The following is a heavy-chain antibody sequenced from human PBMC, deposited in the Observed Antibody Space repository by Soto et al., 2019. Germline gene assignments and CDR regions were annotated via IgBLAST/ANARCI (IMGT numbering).Heavy chain of an antibody. D-gene: IGHD6-13*01. CDR1: GFTFSGFD. CDR2: IGTAGDT. CDR3: AKSQEIGTHFFDS. Sequence: GSLRLSCAASGFTFSGFDMHWVRQPTGKGLEWVSSIGTAGDTYYAVSVKGRFTISRDNAKNSLSLQMNSLRAGDMAVYFCAKSQEIGTHFFDSWGQGTQVTVSS. V-gene: IGHV3-13*01. J-gene: IGHJ4*02.